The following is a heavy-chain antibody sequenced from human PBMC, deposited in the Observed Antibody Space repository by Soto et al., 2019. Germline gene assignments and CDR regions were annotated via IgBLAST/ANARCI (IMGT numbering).Heavy chain of an antibody. J-gene: IGHJ5*02. D-gene: IGHD3-22*01. CDR1: GGSISSVNW. CDR2: IYHSGST. V-gene: IGHV4-4*02. CDR3: VRARDYYDSSGYRQGFDP. Sequence: SETLSLTCAVSGGSISSVNWWTWVRQPPGKGLEWIGEIYHSGSTNYNPSLKSRVTISIDISKNQFSLKLSSVTAADTAVYYCVRARDYYDSSGYRQGFDPWGQGTLVTVSS.